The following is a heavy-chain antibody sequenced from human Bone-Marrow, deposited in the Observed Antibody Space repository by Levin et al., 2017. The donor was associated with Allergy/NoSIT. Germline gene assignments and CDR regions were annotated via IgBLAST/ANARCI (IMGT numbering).Heavy chain of an antibody. D-gene: IGHD3-22*01. CDR3: AKDMGYYDSSGTGGPIDI. CDR2: ISWNSGSI. CDR1: GFTFGDCA. Sequence: SLKISCAASGFTFGDCAMHWVRQAPGKGLEWVSSISWNSGSIVYADSVKGRFTISRDNAKNSLFLQMNSLRAEDTALYYCAKDMGYYDSSGTGGPIDIWGQGTMVTVS. J-gene: IGHJ3*02. V-gene: IGHV3-9*01.